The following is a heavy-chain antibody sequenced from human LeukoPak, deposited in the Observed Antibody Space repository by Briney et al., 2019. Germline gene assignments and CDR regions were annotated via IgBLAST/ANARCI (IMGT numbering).Heavy chain of an antibody. J-gene: IGHJ4*02. Sequence: GESLKISCKGSGYSFTSHWISWVRQMPGKGLEWMGRIDPSDSYTNYSPSFQGHVTISADKSISTAYLQWSSLKASDTAMYYCARYYYGSGSEFRYYFDYWGQGTLVTVSS. D-gene: IGHD3-10*01. CDR3: ARYYYGSGSEFRYYFDY. V-gene: IGHV5-10-1*01. CDR2: IDPSDSYT. CDR1: GYSFTSHW.